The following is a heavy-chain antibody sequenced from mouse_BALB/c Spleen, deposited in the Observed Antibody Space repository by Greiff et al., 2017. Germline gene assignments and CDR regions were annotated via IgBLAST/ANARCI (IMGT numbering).Heavy chain of an antibody. CDR2: IRSKSNNYAT. CDR1: GFTFNTNA. D-gene: IGHD2-1*01. Sequence: EVQLVETGGGLVQPKGSLKLSCAASGFTFNTNAMNWVRQAPGKGLEWVARIRSKSNNYATYYADSVKDRFTISRDDSQSMLYLQMNNLKTEDTAMYYCVREYGNYDQAWFAYWGQGTLVTVSA. J-gene: IGHJ3*01. CDR3: VREYGNYDQAWFAY. V-gene: IGHV10S3*01.